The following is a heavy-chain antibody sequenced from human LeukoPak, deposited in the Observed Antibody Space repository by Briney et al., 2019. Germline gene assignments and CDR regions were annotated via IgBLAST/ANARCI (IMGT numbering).Heavy chain of an antibody. CDR3: VTKLYVGHTHAFDI. V-gene: IGHV3-23*01. CDR1: GFTFRNSA. Sequence: PGGSLRLSCAASGFTFRNSAMSWVRQAPGKGLEWVSTFTGGDGSAYYADAVRGRFTISRDNSKNTAYLQMNSLRAEDTALYYCVTKLYVGHTHAFDIWGQGTMVTVSP. CDR2: FTGGDGSA. D-gene: IGHD3-16*01. J-gene: IGHJ3*02.